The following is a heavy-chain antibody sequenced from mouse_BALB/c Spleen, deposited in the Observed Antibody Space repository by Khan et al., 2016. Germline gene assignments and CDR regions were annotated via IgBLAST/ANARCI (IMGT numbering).Heavy chain of an antibody. CDR3: ARDDYGWFAD. V-gene: IGHV3-1*02. J-gene: IGHJ3*01. D-gene: IGHD1-1*01. CDR2: IHYSGST. CDR1: GYSITSGYS. Sequence: EVQLQESGPDLVKPSQSLSLTCTVTGYSITSGYSWHWIRQFPGNKLEWMGYIHYSGSTNFNPSLNSRISITRDTSKNQFFLQLNSVTTEVTATYCCARDDYGWFADWGHVTLVTVSA.